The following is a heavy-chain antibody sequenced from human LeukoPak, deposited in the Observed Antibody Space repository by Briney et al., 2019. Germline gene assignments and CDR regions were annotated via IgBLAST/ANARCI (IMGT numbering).Heavy chain of an antibody. J-gene: IGHJ4*02. Sequence: ASVKVSCKASGYTFTSYAMHWVRQAPGQRLEWMGWINAGNGNTKYSQKFQGRVTITRDTSASTAYMELSSLRSEDTAVYYCATDLSSSGSYYEVHYWGQGTLVTVSS. V-gene: IGHV1-3*01. D-gene: IGHD1-26*01. CDR3: ATDLSSSGSYYEVHY. CDR1: GYTFTSYA. CDR2: INAGNGNT.